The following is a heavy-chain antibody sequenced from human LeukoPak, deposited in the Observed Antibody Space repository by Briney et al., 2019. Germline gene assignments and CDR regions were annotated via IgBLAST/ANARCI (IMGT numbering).Heavy chain of an antibody. CDR1: GFIFDNFG. CDR3: AKDTAPLGATKEFDH. D-gene: IGHD1-26*01. V-gene: IGHV3-23*01. CDR2: LSATGGSA. Sequence: PGGTLRLSCAASGFIFDNFGMSWVRQAPGKGLEWVSALSATGGSAYYAASAQGRFTTSRDNSKNILHLEMNSLRVDDTAVYYCAKDTAPLGATKEFDHWGQGTLVTVSS. J-gene: IGHJ4*02.